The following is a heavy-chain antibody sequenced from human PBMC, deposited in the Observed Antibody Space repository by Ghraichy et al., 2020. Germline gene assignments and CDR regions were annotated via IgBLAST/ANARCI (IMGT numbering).Heavy chain of an antibody. CDR1: GFSLSDYW. V-gene: IGHV3-7*01. Sequence: LSLTCAASGFSLSDYWMNWVRQAPGKGLEWVANIKEDGSEKYYVDSVKGRFTISRDNAKNSLYLDMSSLRAEDTAVYYCAKNWGALDCWGHGTLVTVSS. CDR2: IKEDGSEK. D-gene: IGHD1-26*01. CDR3: AKNWGALDC. J-gene: IGHJ4*01.